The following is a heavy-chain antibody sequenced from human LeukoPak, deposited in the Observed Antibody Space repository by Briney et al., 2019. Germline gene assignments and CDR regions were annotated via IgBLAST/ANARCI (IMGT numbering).Heavy chain of an antibody. V-gene: IGHV4-30-4*01. D-gene: IGHD5-24*01. CDR3: ARREMATTGFDY. Sequence: SEALSLTCTVSGGSINSGGYFWNWIRQPPGKGLEWIGYISYSGGTYYNPSLKSRVTISMDTSKNQFSLKLSSVTAADTAVYYCARREMATTGFDYWGQGTLVTVSS. CDR1: GGSINSGGYF. CDR2: ISYSGGT. J-gene: IGHJ4*02.